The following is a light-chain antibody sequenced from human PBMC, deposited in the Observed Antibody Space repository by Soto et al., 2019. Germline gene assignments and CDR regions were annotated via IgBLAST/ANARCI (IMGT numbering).Light chain of an antibody. J-gene: IGKJ2*01. CDR2: GAS. V-gene: IGKV3-20*01. Sequence: EIVLTQSPGTLPLSPGERATLSCRASQSVSSSFLAWYQQKPGQAPRLLIYGASRRATGIPDRFSGSGSGTDFPLNISGLEPEDFAVYYCQQYGSSPPMFTFGQGTKLVIK. CDR3: QQYGSSPPMFT. CDR1: QSVSSSF.